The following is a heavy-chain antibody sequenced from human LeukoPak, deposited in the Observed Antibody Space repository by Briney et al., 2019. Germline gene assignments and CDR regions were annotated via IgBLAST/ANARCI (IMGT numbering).Heavy chain of an antibody. CDR2: IWYDGSNK. CDR1: GFTFSSYG. D-gene: IGHD1-1*01. V-gene: IGHV3-33*08. Sequence: GGSLRLSCAASGFTFSSYGMHWVRQAPGKGLEWVAVIWYDGSNKYYADSVKGRFTISRDNSKNTLYLQMNSLRAEDTAVYYCARDPIYWNDVRVAYYFDYWGQGTLVTVSS. J-gene: IGHJ4*02. CDR3: ARDPIYWNDVRVAYYFDY.